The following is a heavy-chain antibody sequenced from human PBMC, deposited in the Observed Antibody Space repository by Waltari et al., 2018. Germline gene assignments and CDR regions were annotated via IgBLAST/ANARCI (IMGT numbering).Heavy chain of an antibody. Sequence: EEQLLESGGGLVQPGDSLRLSCAASGFRFSNYWMNWVRQAPGKGLVWVARISNVETTLTYADSVKGRFTISRDNAKNTVYLQMKRLRADDTAVYYCARLAPRTYRSPVPVRHYYYGMDVWGQGTTVTVSS. CDR2: ISNVETTL. J-gene: IGHJ6*02. CDR1: GFRFSNYW. V-gene: IGHV3-74*03. CDR3: ARLAPRTYRSPVPVRHYYYGMDV. D-gene: IGHD3-10*01.